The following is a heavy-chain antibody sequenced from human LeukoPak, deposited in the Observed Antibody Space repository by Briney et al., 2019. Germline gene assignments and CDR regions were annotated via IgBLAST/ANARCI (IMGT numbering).Heavy chain of an antibody. J-gene: IGHJ6*03. Sequence: PSETLSLTCTVSDGSISNYYWSWIRQPPGKGLEWIGYISYSGSTNYNSSLKSRLTISLDTSKNQFSLKLSSVTAADTAVYSCARVDYGSGSRYYYYFYMDVWGKGTTVTVSS. CDR3: ARVDYGSGSRYYYYFYMDV. V-gene: IGHV4-59*01. CDR2: ISYSGST. CDR1: DGSISNYY. D-gene: IGHD3-10*01.